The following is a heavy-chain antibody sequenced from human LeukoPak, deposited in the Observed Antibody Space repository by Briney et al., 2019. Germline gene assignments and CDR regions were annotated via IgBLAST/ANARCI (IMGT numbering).Heavy chain of an antibody. Sequence: TGGSLRLSCAASGFTFSSYAMSWVRQAPGKGLEWVSVIYSGGSTYYADSVKGRFTISRDNSKNTLYLQMNSLRAEDTAVYYCARAHGTSFDYWGQGTLVTVSS. CDR1: GFTFSSYA. V-gene: IGHV3-53*01. CDR3: ARAHGTSFDY. D-gene: IGHD1-14*01. J-gene: IGHJ4*02. CDR2: IYSGGST.